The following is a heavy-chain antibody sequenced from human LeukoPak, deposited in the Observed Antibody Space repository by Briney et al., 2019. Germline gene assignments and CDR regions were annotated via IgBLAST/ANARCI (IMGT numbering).Heavy chain of an antibody. V-gene: IGHV4-30-2*01. Sequence: PSETLSLTCTVSGGSISSYSWSWIRQPPGKGLEWIGYIYHSGSTYYNPSLKSRVTISVDRSKNQFSLKLSSVTAADTAVYYCARAPLDYYGSGSYYIGAFDIWGQGTMVTVSS. CDR3: ARAPLDYYGSGSYYIGAFDI. CDR2: IYHSGST. J-gene: IGHJ3*02. D-gene: IGHD3-10*01. CDR1: GGSISSYS.